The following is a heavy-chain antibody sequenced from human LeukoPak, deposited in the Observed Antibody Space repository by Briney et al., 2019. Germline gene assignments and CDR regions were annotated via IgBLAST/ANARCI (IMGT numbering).Heavy chain of an antibody. CDR2: VNLQGST. CDR3: ARLTPFVSHSVAVLYFYYFGMDV. D-gene: IGHD6-19*01. CDR1: GGSISNTNW. Sequence: SETLPLTCGVSGGSISNTNWWTWVRQPPGKGLEWIGEVNLQGSTNYNPSLKSRVAISVDKSENHISLKLTSVSAADTAVYYCARLTPFVSHSVAVLYFYYFGMDVWGQGTTVTVSS. V-gene: IGHV4-4*02. J-gene: IGHJ6*02.